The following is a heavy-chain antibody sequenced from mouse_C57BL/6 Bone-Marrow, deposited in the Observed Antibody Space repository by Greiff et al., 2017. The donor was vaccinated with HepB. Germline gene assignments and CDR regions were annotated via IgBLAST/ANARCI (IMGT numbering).Heavy chain of an antibody. CDR1: GYTSTDYN. J-gene: IGHJ4*01. CDR2: INPNNGGT. V-gene: IGHV1-18*01. Sequence: VQLQQSGPELVKPGASVKIPCKASGYTSTDYNMDWVKQSHGKSLEWIGDINPNNGGTIYNQKFKGKATLTVDKSSSTAYMELRSLTSEDTAVYYCARTPDGYHAMDYWGQGTSVTVSS. CDR3: ARTPDGYHAMDY. D-gene: IGHD2-3*01.